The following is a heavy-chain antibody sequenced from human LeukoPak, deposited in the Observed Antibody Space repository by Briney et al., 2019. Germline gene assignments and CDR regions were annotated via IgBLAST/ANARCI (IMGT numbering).Heavy chain of an antibody. D-gene: IGHD5-24*01. V-gene: IGHV3-21*01. Sequence: GGSLRLSCAASGFTFSSYSMNWVRQAPGKGPEWVSSISSSSSYIYYADSVKGRFTISRDNAKNSLYLQMNSLRAEDTAVYYCARARDGYNSGAFDIWGQGTMVTVSS. J-gene: IGHJ3*02. CDR1: GFTFSSYS. CDR2: ISSSSSYI. CDR3: ARARDGYNSGAFDI.